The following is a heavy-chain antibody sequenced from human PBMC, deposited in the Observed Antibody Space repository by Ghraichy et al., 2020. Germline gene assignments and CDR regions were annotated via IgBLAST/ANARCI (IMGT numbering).Heavy chain of an antibody. CDR1: GYTFTSYD. CDR2: MNPNSGNT. CDR3: ARRGRGYYCSSTSCYWGGDYYYYGMDV. V-gene: IGHV1-8*01. J-gene: IGHJ6*02. D-gene: IGHD2-2*01. Sequence: ASVKVSCKASGYTFTSYDINWVRQATGQGLEWMGWMNPNSGNTGYAQKFQGRVTMTRNTSISTAYMELSSLRYEDTAVYYCARRGRGYYCSSTSCYWGGDYYYYGMDVWGQGTTVTVSS.